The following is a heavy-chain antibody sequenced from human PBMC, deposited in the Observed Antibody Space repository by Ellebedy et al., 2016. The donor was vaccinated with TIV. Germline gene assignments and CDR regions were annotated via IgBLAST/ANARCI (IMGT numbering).Heavy chain of an antibody. D-gene: IGHD1-20*01. J-gene: IGHJ3*02. CDR3: ARSNWNRGPFDI. CDR1: GFSLRTSGMC. V-gene: IGHV2-70*17. CDR2: IDWDDDE. Sequence: SGPTLVKPTQTLTLTCTFSGFSLRTSGMCVSWIRQPSGKALEWLARIDWDDDEFYSPSLRTRLTISKDTSKNQVVLTMTNMDPVDTATYYCARSNWNRGPFDIWGQGTMVTVSS.